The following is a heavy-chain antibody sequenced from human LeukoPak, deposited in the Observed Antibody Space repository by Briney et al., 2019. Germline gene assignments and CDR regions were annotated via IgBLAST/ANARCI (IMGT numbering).Heavy chain of an antibody. CDR3: ARLGDGYNYDY. V-gene: IGHV3-64*01. D-gene: IGHD5-24*01. J-gene: IGHJ4*02. CDR2: ISSNGGST. CDR1: GFTFSSYA. Sequence: PGGSLRLSCAASGFTFSSYAMHRVRQAPGKGLEYVSAISSNGGSTYYANSVKGRFTISRDNSKNTLYLQMGSLRAEDMAVYYCARLGDGYNYDYWGQGTLVTVSS.